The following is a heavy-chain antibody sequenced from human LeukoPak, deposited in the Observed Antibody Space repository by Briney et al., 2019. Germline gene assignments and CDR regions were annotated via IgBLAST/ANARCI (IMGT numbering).Heavy chain of an antibody. Sequence: GASVKVSCKASGYTFTGYYMHWVRQAPGQGLEWMGWINPNSGGTNYAQKFQGRVTMTRDTSTSTVYMELSSLRSEDTAVYYCARGESIAAEPPDYWGQGTLVTVSS. V-gene: IGHV1-2*02. CDR3: ARGESIAAEPPDY. D-gene: IGHD6-13*01. J-gene: IGHJ4*02. CDR2: INPNSGGT. CDR1: GYTFTGYY.